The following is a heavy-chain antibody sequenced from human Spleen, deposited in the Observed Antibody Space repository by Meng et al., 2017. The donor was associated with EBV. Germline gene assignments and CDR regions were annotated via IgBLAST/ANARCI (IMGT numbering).Heavy chain of an antibody. CDR1: GCPLGKTNC. CDR3: ARAPGSPLQGGWFDS. J-gene: IGHJ5*01. V-gene: IGHV4-4*03. Sequence: QGLCPVLLKRLGPPSIHGHVSGCPLGKTNCWNWVRQPPGKGLEWIGGIYQSGDTNYNPSLKSRVTMSVDQSKNQFSLSLTSVTAADTAVYYCARAPGSPLQGGWFDSWGQGILVTVSS. D-gene: IGHD3-10*01. CDR2: IYQSGDT.